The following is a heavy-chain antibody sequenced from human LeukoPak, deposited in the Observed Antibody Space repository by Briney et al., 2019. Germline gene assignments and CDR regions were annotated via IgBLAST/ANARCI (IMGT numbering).Heavy chain of an antibody. J-gene: IGHJ6*03. CDR1: GYGFTGYY. CDR3: AKGTESYYYFYYMDV. D-gene: IGHD3/OR15-3a*01. V-gene: IGHV1-2*02. CDR2: INPNSGGT. Sequence: ASVKVSCKTSGYGFTGYYIHWVRQAPGQGLEWMGWINPNSGGTNYAQKFQGRVTMTRDTSISTAYMELISLTSDDTAVYYCAKGTESYYYFYYMDVWGKGTMVTVSS.